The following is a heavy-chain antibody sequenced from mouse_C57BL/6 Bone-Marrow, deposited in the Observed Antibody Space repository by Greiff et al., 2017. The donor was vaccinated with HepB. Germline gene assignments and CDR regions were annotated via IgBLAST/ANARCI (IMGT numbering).Heavy chain of an antibody. CDR2: IDPSDSYT. J-gene: IGHJ2*01. V-gene: IGHV1-59*01. CDR3: ARSAFNWDGFDY. Sequence: QVQLKQPGAELVRPGTSVKLSCKASGYTFTSYWMHWVKQRPGQGLEWIGVIDPSDSYTNYNQKFKGKATLTVDTSSSTAYMQLSSLTSEDSAVYYCARSAFNWDGFDYWGQGTTLTVSS. CDR1: GYTFTSYW. D-gene: IGHD4-1*01.